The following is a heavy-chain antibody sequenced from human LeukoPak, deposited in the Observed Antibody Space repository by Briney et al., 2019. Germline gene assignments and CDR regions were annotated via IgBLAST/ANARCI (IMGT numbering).Heavy chain of an antibody. D-gene: IGHD6-19*01. CDR2: TYYRSKWYN. Sequence: SQTLSLTCAISGDSVSSNSAAWNWIRQSPSRGLEWLGRTYYRSKWYNDYAVFVKSRITINTDTSKNQFSLQLNSVTPEDTAVYYCARDQQWLVTRLGAFDIWGQGTMVTVSS. CDR3: ARDQQWLVTRLGAFDI. CDR1: GDSVSSNSAA. J-gene: IGHJ3*02. V-gene: IGHV6-1*01.